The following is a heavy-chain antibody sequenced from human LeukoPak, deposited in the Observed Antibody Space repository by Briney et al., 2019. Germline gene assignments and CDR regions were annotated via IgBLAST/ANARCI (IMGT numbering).Heavy chain of an antibody. J-gene: IGHJ4*02. CDR3: VRVGSVAGSDYLDY. CDR1: GFTFSTAW. CDR2: SRNKAKSYTT. D-gene: IGHD6-19*01. Sequence: PGGSLRLSCAASGFTFSTAWMTWVRQAPGKGLEWVGRSRNKAKSYTTEYAASVRGRFTISRDESQNSLYLQMNSLKTEDTAVYYCVRVGSVAGSDYLDYWGQGTLVTVSS. V-gene: IGHV3-72*01.